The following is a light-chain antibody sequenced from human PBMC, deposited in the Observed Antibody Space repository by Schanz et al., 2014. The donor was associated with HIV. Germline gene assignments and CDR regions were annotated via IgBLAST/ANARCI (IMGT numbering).Light chain of an antibody. V-gene: IGKV3-20*01. CDR1: QSISSDY. J-gene: IGKJ4*01. Sequence: PGERATLSCRTTQSISSDYLAWYQQRPGQPPRLLIYGASSRATGIPDRFSGSGSGTDFTLTITRLEPEDFAVYFCQYFGNSGGTLGGGTKVEIK. CDR3: QYFGNSGGT. CDR2: GAS.